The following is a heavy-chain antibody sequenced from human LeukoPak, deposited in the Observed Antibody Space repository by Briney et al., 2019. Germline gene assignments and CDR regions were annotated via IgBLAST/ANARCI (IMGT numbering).Heavy chain of an antibody. J-gene: IGHJ4*02. CDR2: IRQDGSEK. V-gene: IGHV3-7*01. Sequence: GGSLRLSCAASGFTFSSYWMSWVRQAPGKGLEWVANIRQDGSEKYYVDSVKGRFTISRDNAKNSLYLQMNSLRAEDTAVYYCARDEPPPELAMVEKVVNYWGQGTLVTVSS. D-gene: IGHD5-24*01. CDR3: ARDEPPPELAMVEKVVNY. CDR1: GFTFSSYW.